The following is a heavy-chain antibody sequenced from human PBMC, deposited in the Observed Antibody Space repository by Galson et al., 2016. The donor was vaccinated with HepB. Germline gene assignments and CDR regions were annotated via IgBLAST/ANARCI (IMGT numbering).Heavy chain of an antibody. D-gene: IGHD2-2*01. CDR2: IYPGDSDT. CDR1: GYNFATYW. Sequence: QSGAEVKKPGESLKISCKGSGYNFATYWIGWVRQMPGKGLEWMGIIYPGDSDTRYSPSFQGQVTIPADKSISTAYLQWSSLKASDTAIYYCARRDPRGGGAYQFDDWGQGTLVTVSS. CDR3: ARRDPRGGGAYQFDD. V-gene: IGHV5-51*01. J-gene: IGHJ3*01.